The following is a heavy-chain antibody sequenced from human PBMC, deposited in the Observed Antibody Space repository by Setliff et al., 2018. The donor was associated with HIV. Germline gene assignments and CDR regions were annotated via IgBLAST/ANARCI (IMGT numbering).Heavy chain of an antibody. J-gene: IGHJ6*03. CDR1: GYTLTELS. D-gene: IGHD4-17*01. CDR2: FVPEHSET. CDR3: ATRGDLLGRRASTVTGYYYYLDV. V-gene: IGHV1-24*01. Sequence: ASVKVSCKVSGYTLTELSIHWVRQAPGKGLEWMGGFVPEHSETIYAQKFQGRVTMTEDTSTDTAFMELSGLTSEDTAVYYCATRGDLLGRRASTVTGYYYYLDVWGKGTTVTVSS.